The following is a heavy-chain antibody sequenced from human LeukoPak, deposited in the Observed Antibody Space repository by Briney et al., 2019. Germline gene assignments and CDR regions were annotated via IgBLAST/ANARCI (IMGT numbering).Heavy chain of an antibody. CDR1: GFTVSSNY. J-gene: IGHJ4*02. V-gene: IGHV3-33*08. D-gene: IGHD1-26*01. Sequence: GGSLRLSCAASGFTVSSNYMSWVRQAPGKGLEWVAVIWYDGSNKYYADSVKGRFTISRDNSKNTLYLQMNSLRAEDTAVYYCARGTSSSTLELLDYWGQGTLVTVSS. CDR2: IWYDGSNK. CDR3: ARGTSSSTLELLDY.